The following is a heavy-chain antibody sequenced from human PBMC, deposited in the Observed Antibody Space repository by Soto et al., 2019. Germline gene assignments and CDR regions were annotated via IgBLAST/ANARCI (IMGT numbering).Heavy chain of an antibody. D-gene: IGHD3-10*01. J-gene: IGHJ5*02. V-gene: IGHV4-59*01. Sequence: LSLTCTVSCGSISTYYLIWIRQPPGKGLEWIGYIYYSGSTSYNPSLKSRVTISVDTSKNQFSLKLSSVTAADTAVYYCARDSPAAGGLNTNWFDPWGQGTLVTVSS. CDR1: CGSISTYY. CDR3: ARDSPAAGGLNTNWFDP. CDR2: IYYSGST.